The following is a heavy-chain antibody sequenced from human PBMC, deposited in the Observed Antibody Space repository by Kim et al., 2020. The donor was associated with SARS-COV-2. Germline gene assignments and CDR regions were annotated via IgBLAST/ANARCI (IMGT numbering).Heavy chain of an antibody. D-gene: IGHD3-10*01. CDR3: ARVRNYYGSGTDFDY. J-gene: IGHJ4*02. Sequence: PSLKSRVTISVDTSKNQFSLKLSSGTAADTAVYYCARVRNYYGSGTDFDYWGQGTLVTVSS. V-gene: IGHV4-31*02.